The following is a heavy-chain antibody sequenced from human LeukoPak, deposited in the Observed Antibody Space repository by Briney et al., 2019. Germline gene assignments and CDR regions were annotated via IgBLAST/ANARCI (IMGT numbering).Heavy chain of an antibody. CDR2: IYPGDSDT. Sequence: GESLKISCKGSGYTFTNYWIGWVRQMPGKGLEWMGIIYPGDSDTRYSPSFEGQVTFSADKSISTAYLQWSSLKASDTAMYYCARDAADSFDYWGQGTLSPSPQ. CDR3: ARDAADSFDY. V-gene: IGHV5-51*01. J-gene: IGHJ4*02. D-gene: IGHD6-25*01. CDR1: GYTFTNYW.